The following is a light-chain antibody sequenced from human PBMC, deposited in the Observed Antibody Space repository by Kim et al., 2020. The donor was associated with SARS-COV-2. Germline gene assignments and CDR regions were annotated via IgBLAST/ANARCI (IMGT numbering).Light chain of an antibody. V-gene: IGLV3-19*01. CDR1: SLRTSF. CDR3: NSRDTSDKQWV. J-gene: IGLJ3*02. Sequence: SSELTQDPSVSVALGQTVNITCQGDSLRTSFASWYQLKPRQAPVLVIFGQNHRPSGIPDRFSGSKSGNQASLTITGAQAEDEADYYCNSRDTSDKQWVFGGGTKVTVL. CDR2: GQN.